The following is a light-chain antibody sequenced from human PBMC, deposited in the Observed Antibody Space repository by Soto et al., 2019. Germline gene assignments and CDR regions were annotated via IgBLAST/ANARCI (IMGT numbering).Light chain of an antibody. Sequence: QSVLTQPPSASGSPGQAVTISCTGTSSDVGGSNYVSWYQQYPVKAPKLMIYEVSKRPSGVPDRFSGSKSANTASLTVSWLQAEDEADYYCSSYSGSNNLVVFGGGTKLTVL. CDR1: SSDVGGSNY. CDR3: SSYSGSNNLVV. V-gene: IGLV2-8*01. J-gene: IGLJ2*01. CDR2: EVS.